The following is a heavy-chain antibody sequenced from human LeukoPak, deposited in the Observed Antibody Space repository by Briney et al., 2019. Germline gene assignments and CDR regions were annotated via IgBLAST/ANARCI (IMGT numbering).Heavy chain of an antibody. CDR2: ISSSGKTI. J-gene: IGHJ4*02. D-gene: IGHD6-13*01. CDR3: ATTSIAAAVPGCFDY. Sequence: GGSLRLSCEASGLTFSSYDMNWVRQAPGKGLEWVSYISSSGKTIYYANSTKGRFTVSRDNAKNSLYLQMNSLRAEDTAVYYCATTSIAAAVPGCFDYWGQGTLVTVFS. CDR1: GLTFSSYD. V-gene: IGHV3-48*03.